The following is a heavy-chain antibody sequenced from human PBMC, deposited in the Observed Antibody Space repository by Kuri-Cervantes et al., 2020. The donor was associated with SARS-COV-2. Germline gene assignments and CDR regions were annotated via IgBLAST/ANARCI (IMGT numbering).Heavy chain of an antibody. CDR2: INHSGSA. CDR1: GGPFSGLY. V-gene: IGHV4-34*01. CDR3: ARASTTIYGVLIMLFSSNAFAI. Sequence: SETLSLTCALYGGPFSGLYWSWTRQTPGKGLEWIGEINHSGSANYNPSLKSRVTISVDTSKNQFSLKLSSVTAADTAVYYCARASTTIYGVLIMLFSSNAFAIWGQGTLVTVSS. J-gene: IGHJ3*02. D-gene: IGHD3-3*01.